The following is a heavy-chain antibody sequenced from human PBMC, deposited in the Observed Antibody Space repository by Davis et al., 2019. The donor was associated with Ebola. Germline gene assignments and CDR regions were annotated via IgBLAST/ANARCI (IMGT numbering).Heavy chain of an antibody. V-gene: IGHV3-23*01. D-gene: IGHD3-9*01. Sequence: GESLKISCAASGLTLSDYATNWVRQAPGKGLEWVSTITGSKSSTYYADSVKGRFTISRDDSKNTVYLQMNSLRAEDTAVYYCAKLTHWGQGTLVTVSS. CDR2: ITGSKSST. CDR1: GLTLSDYA. CDR3: AKLTH. J-gene: IGHJ4*02.